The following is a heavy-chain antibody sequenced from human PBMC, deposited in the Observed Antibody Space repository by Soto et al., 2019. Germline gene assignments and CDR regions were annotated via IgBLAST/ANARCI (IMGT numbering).Heavy chain of an antibody. CDR3: AKDRWEYYGSGSPFDY. D-gene: IGHD3-10*01. Sequence: GGSLRLSCAASGFTFSSYAMSWVRQAPGKGLEWVSAISGSGGSTYYADSVKGRLTISRDNSKNTLYLQMNSLRAEDTAVYYCAKDRWEYYGSGSPFDYWGQGTLVTVSS. CDR2: ISGSGGST. J-gene: IGHJ4*02. V-gene: IGHV3-23*01. CDR1: GFTFSSYA.